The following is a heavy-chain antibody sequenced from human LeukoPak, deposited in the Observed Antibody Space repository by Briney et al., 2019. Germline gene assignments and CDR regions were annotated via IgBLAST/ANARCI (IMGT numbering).Heavy chain of an antibody. D-gene: IGHD3-3*01. CDR1: GGSISSYY. J-gene: IGHJ5*02. V-gene: IGHV4-4*07. Sequence: SETLSLTCTVSGGSISSYYWSWIRQPAGKGLEWIGRIYTSGSTNYNPPLKSRVTMSVDTSKNQFSLKLSSVTAADTAVYYCARDHRQYYDFWSGYYSGYNWFDPWGQGTLVTVSS. CDR3: ARDHRQYYDFWSGYYSGYNWFDP. CDR2: IYTSGST.